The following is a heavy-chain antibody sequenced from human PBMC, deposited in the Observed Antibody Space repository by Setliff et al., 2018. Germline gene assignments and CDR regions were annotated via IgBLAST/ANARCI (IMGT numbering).Heavy chain of an antibody. CDR3: ARATATFNY. CDR1: GGSISSSSYY. J-gene: IGHJ4*02. CDR2: IYFTGTT. V-gene: IGHV4-39*02. Sequence: SETLSLTCTVSGGSISSSSYYWGWIRQPPGKGPEWIGSIYFTGTTFYSPSLKSRVTISVDTSKNHFSLKLSSVTAADTAVYYCARATATFNYWGQGTLVT. D-gene: IGHD5-18*01.